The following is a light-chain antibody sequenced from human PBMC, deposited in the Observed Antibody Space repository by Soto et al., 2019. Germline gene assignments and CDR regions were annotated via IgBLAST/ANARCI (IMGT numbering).Light chain of an antibody. CDR2: EVT. CDR3: TSYAGSYADVV. CDR1: SSDFGATNY. V-gene: IGLV2-8*01. J-gene: IGLJ2*01. Sequence: QSVLTQPPSASGSPGQSVTISCTGASSDFGATNYVSWYQQHPGKAPKLMIFEVTKRPSGVPDRFSGSKSGNTASLTVSGLQAEDEAHYYCTSYAGSYADVVFGGGTKLTVL.